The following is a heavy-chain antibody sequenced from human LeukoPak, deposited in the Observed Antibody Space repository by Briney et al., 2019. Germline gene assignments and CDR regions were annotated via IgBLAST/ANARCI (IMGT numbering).Heavy chain of an antibody. CDR2: IRYDGSNK. CDR3: ARVGIAAAEYAFDI. Sequence: GGSLRLSCAASGFTFSSYGMHWVRQAPGKGLEWVAFIRYDGSNKYYADSVKGRFTISRDNAKNSLYLQMNSLRAEDTAVYYCARVGIAAAEYAFDIWGQGTMVTVSS. D-gene: IGHD6-13*01. V-gene: IGHV3-30*02. J-gene: IGHJ3*02. CDR1: GFTFSSYG.